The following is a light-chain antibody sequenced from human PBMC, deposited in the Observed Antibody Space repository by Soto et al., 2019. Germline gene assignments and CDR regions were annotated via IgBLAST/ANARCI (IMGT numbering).Light chain of an antibody. J-gene: IGKJ1*01. CDR3: QQSYSTLWT. Sequence: DIQMTESPSTVSSSVGYRVTITCRASQSISSWLAWYQQKPGKAPKLLIYDASNLESGVPSRFSGSGSGTDFTLTISSLQPEDFATYYCQQSYSTLWTFGQGTKV. CDR2: DAS. CDR1: QSISSW. V-gene: IGKV1-5*01.